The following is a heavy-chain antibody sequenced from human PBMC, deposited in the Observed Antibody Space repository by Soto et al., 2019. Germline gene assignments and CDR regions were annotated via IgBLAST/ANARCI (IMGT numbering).Heavy chain of an antibody. Sequence: HPGWSMRLSCAASAFIFSDYAMTWVRQAPGKGLEWVSTISRDAANTHYADSVKGRFTISRDNSKNTLYLQMSSLRGEDTALYYCAKDPSNGYADQWGQGILVTVSS. D-gene: IGHD3-16*01. CDR1: AFIFSDYA. V-gene: IGHV3-23*01. CDR2: ISRDAANT. J-gene: IGHJ4*02. CDR3: AKDPSNGYADQ.